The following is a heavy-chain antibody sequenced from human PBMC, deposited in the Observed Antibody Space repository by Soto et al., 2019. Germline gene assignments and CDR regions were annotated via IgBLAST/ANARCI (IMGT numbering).Heavy chain of an antibody. D-gene: IGHD1-7*01. J-gene: IGHJ6*02. CDR1: GYSFTSYW. CDR2: IYPGDSDT. CDR3: ARPNYRLSYYYGMDV. Sequence: GESLKISWKGSGYSFTSYWIGWVRQMPGKGLEGMGIIYPGDSDTRDSPSFQGQVTISADKAISTAYLQWSSLKASDTAMYYCARPNYRLSYYYGMDVWRQGTTVTVSS. V-gene: IGHV5-51*01.